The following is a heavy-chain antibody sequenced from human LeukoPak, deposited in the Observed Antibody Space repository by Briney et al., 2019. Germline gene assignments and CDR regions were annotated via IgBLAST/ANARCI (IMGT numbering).Heavy chain of an antibody. J-gene: IGHJ4*02. CDR3: ASDLRYFDWLVSPVLDY. Sequence: GDSLRLSCAASGFPFSSYAMSWVRQAPGKGLEGVSAIGGAGGTTYDADSLKGRFTISRDNSKNTLYLQMNSLRVEDTAVYYCASDLRYFDWLVSPVLDYWGQGTLVTVSS. CDR1: GFPFSSYA. CDR2: IGGAGGTT. D-gene: IGHD3-9*01. V-gene: IGHV3-23*01.